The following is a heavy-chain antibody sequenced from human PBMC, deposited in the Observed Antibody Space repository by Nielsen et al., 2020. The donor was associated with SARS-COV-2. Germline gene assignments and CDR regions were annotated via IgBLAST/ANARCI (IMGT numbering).Heavy chain of an antibody. CDR1: GFTFSSYG. V-gene: IGHV3-33*08. Sequence: GGSLRLSCAASGFTFSSYGMHWVRQAPGKGLEWVAVIWYDGSNKYYADSVKGRFTISRDNSKNTLYLQMNSLRAEDTAVYYCARPDCSSTSCYWGNWFDPWGQGTLVTVSS. CDR3: ARPDCSSTSCYWGNWFDP. D-gene: IGHD2-2*01. J-gene: IGHJ5*02. CDR2: IWYDGSNK.